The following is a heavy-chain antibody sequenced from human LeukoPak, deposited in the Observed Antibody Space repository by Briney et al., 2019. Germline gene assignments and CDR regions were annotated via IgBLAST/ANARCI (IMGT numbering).Heavy chain of an antibody. CDR3: ARIGDDY. V-gene: IGHV3-7*01. J-gene: IGHJ4*02. Sequence: GGPLRLSCAASGFTFSSYWMSWVRQAPGKGLEWVANIRQDGTEKNYVDSVKGRFTISRDNVENSLYLQMNSLRAEDTAVYYCARIGDDYWGQGTLVTVSS. CDR2: IRQDGTEK. D-gene: IGHD3-10*01. CDR1: GFTFSSYW.